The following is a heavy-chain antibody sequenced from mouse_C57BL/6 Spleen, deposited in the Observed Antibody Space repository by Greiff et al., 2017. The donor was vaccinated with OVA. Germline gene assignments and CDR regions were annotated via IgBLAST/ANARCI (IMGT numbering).Heavy chain of an antibody. CDR2: IYPGNSDT. J-gene: IGHJ4*01. D-gene: IGHD4-1*01. Sequence: VQLQQSGTVLARPGASVKMSCKTSGSTFTSYWMHWVKQRPGQGLEWIGAIYPGNSDTSYNQKFKGKAKLTAVTSASTAYMELSSLTNEDSAVYYCTKTGTDYYAMDYWGQGTSVTVSS. CDR1: GSTFTSYW. CDR3: TKTGTDYYAMDY. V-gene: IGHV1-5*01.